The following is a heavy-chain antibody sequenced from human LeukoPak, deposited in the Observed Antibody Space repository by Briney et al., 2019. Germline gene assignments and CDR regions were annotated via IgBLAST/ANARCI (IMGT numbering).Heavy chain of an antibody. D-gene: IGHD3-3*01. CDR1: GGSISSGSYY. J-gene: IGHJ6*03. V-gene: IGHV4-61*02. Sequence: PSETLSLTCTVSGGSISSGSYYWSWIRQPAGKGLEWIGRIYTSGNTNYNSSLKSRVTISVDTSKNQLSLKLSSVTAADTAVYYCARQGLEGVRYYFSYLDVWGKGTTVTVSS. CDR2: IYTSGNT. CDR3: ARQGLEGVRYYFSYLDV.